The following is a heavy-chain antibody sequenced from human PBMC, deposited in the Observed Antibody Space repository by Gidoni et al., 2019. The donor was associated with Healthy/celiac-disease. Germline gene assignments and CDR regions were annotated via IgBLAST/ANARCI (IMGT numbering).Heavy chain of an antibody. D-gene: IGHD6-13*01. CDR2: INPNSGGT. J-gene: IGHJ4*02. CDR1: GYTFTGYY. V-gene: IGHV1-2*02. CDR3: ARDIGGLAAGLFDY. Sequence: QVQLVQSGAEVKKPGASVKVSCKASGYTFTGYYMHWVRQAPGQGLEWRGWINPNSGGTNYAQKFQGRVTMTRDTSISTAYMELGRLRSDDTAVYYCARDIGGLAAGLFDYWGQGTLVTVSS.